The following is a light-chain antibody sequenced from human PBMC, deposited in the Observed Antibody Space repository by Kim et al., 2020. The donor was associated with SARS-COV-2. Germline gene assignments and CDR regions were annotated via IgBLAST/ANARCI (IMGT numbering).Light chain of an antibody. CDR2: GAS. CDR1: QSVKNNY. CDR3: QQYGRSPRT. J-gene: IGKJ3*01. V-gene: IGKV3-20*01. Sequence: EIVSTQSPGTLSLSPGERATLSCRANQSVKNNYLAWYQQKPGQAPRLLIYGASSRATGIPARVSGSASGTDFTLTISRLEPEDFGVYYCQQYGRSPRTFGPGTKVDIK.